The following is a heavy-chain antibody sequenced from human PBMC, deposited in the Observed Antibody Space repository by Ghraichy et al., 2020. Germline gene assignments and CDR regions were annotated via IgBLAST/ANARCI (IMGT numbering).Heavy chain of an antibody. Sequence: SETLSLTCTVSGGSISNSYYYWVWIRQPPGKGLEWIVNIFYSGTTYYNPSLRGRVAVSVDTSKNQFSLKLSSVTAADTAVYYCGSLIAASDHWYFHLWGRGTLVTVSS. V-gene: IGHV4-39*07. D-gene: IGHD6-6*01. CDR2: IFYSGTT. CDR3: GSLIAASDHWYFHL. J-gene: IGHJ2*01. CDR1: GGSISNSYYY.